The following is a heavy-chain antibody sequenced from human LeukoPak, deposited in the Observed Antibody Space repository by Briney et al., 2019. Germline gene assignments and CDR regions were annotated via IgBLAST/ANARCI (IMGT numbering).Heavy chain of an antibody. D-gene: IGHD3-10*01. CDR1: GYSFTSYW. J-gene: IGHJ4*02. V-gene: IGHV5-10-1*01. CDR3: ATNLYYYGSGSHYFDY. Sequence: GESLKISCKVSGYSFTSYWISWVRQMPGKGLEWMGRIDPSDSYTNYSPSFQGHVTISADKSISTASLQWSSLKASDTAMYYCATNLYYYGSGSHYFDYWGQGTLVTVSS. CDR2: IDPSDSYT.